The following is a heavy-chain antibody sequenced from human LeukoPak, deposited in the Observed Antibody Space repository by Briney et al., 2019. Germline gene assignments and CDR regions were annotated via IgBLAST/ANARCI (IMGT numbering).Heavy chain of an antibody. D-gene: IGHD3-10*01. J-gene: IGHJ4*02. V-gene: IGHV3-23*01. CDR1: GFTFSSNA. CDR3: AKDGAAPGSGGDYFDY. Sequence: GGSLRLSCAASGFTFSSNAMTWVPQAPGKGLEWVSVITANGGRTYYADSVKGRFTISRDNSKNTLSLQMNSLRADDTAVYYCAKDGAAPGSGGDYFDYWGQGTLVTVSS. CDR2: ITANGGRT.